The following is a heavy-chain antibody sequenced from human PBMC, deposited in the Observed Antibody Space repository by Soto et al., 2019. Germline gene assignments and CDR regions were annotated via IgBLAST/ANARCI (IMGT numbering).Heavy chain of an antibody. CDR1: AVSISSYY. Sequence: LSLTCTVSAVSISSYYWSSIRQPAGKGLEWIGRIYTSGSTNYNPSLKSRVTMSVDTSKNQFSLKLSSVTAADTAVYYCARGVTIFGVVTHFDYWGQGTLVTVSS. D-gene: IGHD3-3*01. J-gene: IGHJ4*02. CDR3: ARGVTIFGVVTHFDY. CDR2: IYTSGST. V-gene: IGHV4-4*07.